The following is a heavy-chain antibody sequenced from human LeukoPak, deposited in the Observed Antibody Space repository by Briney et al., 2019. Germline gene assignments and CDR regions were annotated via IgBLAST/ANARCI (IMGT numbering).Heavy chain of an antibody. CDR1: GYTFTSYG. D-gene: IGHD3-22*01. V-gene: IGHV1-18*01. J-gene: IGHJ4*02. Sequence: EASVKVSCKASGYTFTSYGISWVRQAPGQGLEWMGWISAYNGNTNYAQKLQGRVTMTTDTSTSTAYMELRSLRSDDTAVYYCAREYGSYYYDSSGYYAIDYWGQGTLVTVSS. CDR3: AREYGSYYYDSSGYYAIDY. CDR2: ISAYNGNT.